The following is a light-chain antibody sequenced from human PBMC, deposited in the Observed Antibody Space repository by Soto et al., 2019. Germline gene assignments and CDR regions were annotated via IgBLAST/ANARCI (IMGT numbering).Light chain of an antibody. CDR2: DND. J-gene: IGLJ1*01. Sequence: QSVLTQPPSVSAAPGQKVTISCSGSSSNIGANYVSWYQQLPGTAPKLLIYDNDKRPSGIPDRFSGSKSGTSATLGISGLQTGDEADYYCGTWDTRLSGGGVFGTGTKVTVL. V-gene: IGLV1-51*01. CDR3: GTWDTRLSGGGV. CDR1: SSNIGANY.